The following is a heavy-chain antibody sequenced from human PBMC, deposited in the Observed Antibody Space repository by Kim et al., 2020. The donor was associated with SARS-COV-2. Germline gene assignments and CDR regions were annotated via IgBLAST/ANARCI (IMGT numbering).Heavy chain of an antibody. CDR2: IYYSGST. CDR1: GGSISSSSYY. CDR3: ARSYKASIAVAGLYFQH. V-gene: IGHV4-39*01. Sequence: SETLSLTCTVSGGSISSSSYYWGWIRQPPGKGLEWIGSIYYSGSTYYNPSLKSRVTISVDTSKNQFSLKLSSVTAADTAVYYCARSYKASIAVAGLYFQHWGQGTLVTVSS. J-gene: IGHJ1*01. D-gene: IGHD6-19*01.